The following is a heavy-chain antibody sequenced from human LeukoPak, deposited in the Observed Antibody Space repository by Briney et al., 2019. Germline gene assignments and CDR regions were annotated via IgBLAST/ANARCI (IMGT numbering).Heavy chain of an antibody. Sequence: PSETLSLTCAVYGGSFSGYYWSWIRQPPGKGLEWIGEINHSGSTNYNPSLKSRVTISVDTSKNQFSLKLSSVTAADTAVYYCARSYYDILTGYYWVNWFDPWGQGTLVTVSS. D-gene: IGHD3-9*01. CDR2: INHSGST. J-gene: IGHJ5*02. CDR3: ARSYYDILTGYYWVNWFDP. V-gene: IGHV4-34*01. CDR1: GGSFSGYY.